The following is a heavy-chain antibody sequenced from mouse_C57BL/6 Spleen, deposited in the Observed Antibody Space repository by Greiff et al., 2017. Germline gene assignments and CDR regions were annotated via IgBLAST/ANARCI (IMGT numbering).Heavy chain of an antibody. V-gene: IGHV1-18*01. CDR3: ARENGYDEGRFAY. J-gene: IGHJ3*01. CDR2: INPNNGGT. CDR1: GYTFTDYN. Sequence: DVHLVESGPELVKPGASVKIPCKASGYTFTDYNMDWVKQSHGKSLEWIGDINPNNGGTIYNQKFKGKATLTVDKSSSTAYMELRSLTSEDTAVYYCARENGYDEGRFAYWGQGTLVTVSA. D-gene: IGHD2-2*01.